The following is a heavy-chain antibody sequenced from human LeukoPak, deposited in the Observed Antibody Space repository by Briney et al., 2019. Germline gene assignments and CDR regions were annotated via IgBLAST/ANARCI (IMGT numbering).Heavy chain of an antibody. V-gene: IGHV3-9*01. CDR3: ARVGDLYYYDSSGYLAQ. CDR1: GFTFDDYA. J-gene: IGHJ4*02. Sequence: SGGSLRLSCAASGFTFDDYAMHWVRQAPGKGLEWVSGISWNSGSIGYADSVKGRFTISRDNAKNSLYLQMNSLRAEDTAVYYCARVGDLYYYDSSGYLAQWGQGTLVTVSS. CDR2: ISWNSGSI. D-gene: IGHD3-22*01.